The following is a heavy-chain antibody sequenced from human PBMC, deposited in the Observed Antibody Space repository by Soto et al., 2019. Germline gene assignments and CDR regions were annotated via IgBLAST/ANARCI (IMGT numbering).Heavy chain of an antibody. CDR1: GYTFTSYG. CDR3: VRAFQLVGGYYFDY. J-gene: IGHJ4*02. CDR2: ISAYNGNT. D-gene: IGHD6-6*01. Sequence: QVHLVQSGAEVKKPGASVKVSCKASGYTFTSYGISWVRQAPGQGLEWMGWISAYNGNTNYAQKLQVRVTMTTDTSTSKAYMELTSLTSDDTAVYYCVRAFQLVGGYYFDYWGQGTLVTVSS. V-gene: IGHV1-18*01.